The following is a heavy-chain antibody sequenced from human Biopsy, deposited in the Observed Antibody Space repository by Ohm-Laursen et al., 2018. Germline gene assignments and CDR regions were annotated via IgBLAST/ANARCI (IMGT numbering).Heavy chain of an antibody. V-gene: IGHV4-31*03. Sequence: TLSLTRSVSGASVKTSGYFWAWIRPRPGKGLEWIGYISYNERTHYNPSLTSRLAISFDTSNNRISLQLRSVSVADTAVYYCVREPKTGTAEAWYFDLWGRGSPVTVPS. CDR3: VREPKTGTAEAWYFDL. J-gene: IGHJ2*01. CDR2: ISYNERT. D-gene: IGHD3-9*01. CDR1: GASVKTSGYF.